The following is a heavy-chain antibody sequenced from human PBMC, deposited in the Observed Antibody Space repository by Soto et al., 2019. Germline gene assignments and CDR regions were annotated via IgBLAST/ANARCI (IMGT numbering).Heavy chain of an antibody. D-gene: IGHD6-19*01. CDR1: GFTFTCCA. Sequence: GGSLRLSCAASGFTFTCCAMSWVRQAPGKGLEWVSAVSDSGRSTYYTDSVKGRFTISRDNSRNTLSLQMNSLRVEDTAVYYCAKRCIGIAVDGREAFECWGQGTMVTVSS. J-gene: IGHJ3*01. V-gene: IGHV3-23*01. CDR3: AKRCIGIAVDGREAFEC. CDR2: VSDSGRST.